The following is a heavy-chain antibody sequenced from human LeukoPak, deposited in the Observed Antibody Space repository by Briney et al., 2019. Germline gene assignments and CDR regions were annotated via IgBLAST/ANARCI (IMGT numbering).Heavy chain of an antibody. V-gene: IGHV3-53*01. D-gene: IGHD2-15*01. CDR2: IYSGGST. J-gene: IGHJ4*02. CDR1: GFTVSSNY. Sequence: GGSLRLSCAASGFTVSSNYMSWVRQAPGKGLEWVSVIYSGGSTYYADSVKGRFTISRDNSKNTLYLQMNSLRAEDTAVYYCARDRVVVAAAVDYWGQGTLVTVSS. CDR3: ARDRVVVAAAVDY.